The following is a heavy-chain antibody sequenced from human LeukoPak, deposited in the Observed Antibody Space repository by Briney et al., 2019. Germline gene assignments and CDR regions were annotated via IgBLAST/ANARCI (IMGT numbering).Heavy chain of an antibody. CDR3: ARKWWENWFDS. D-gene: IGHD2-15*01. V-gene: IGHV3-30*03. CDR2: ISYDGSNK. Sequence: PGGSLRLSCAASGFTFSSYGMHWVRQAPGKGLEWVAVISYDGSNKYYADSVKGRFTIPRDNSKNTLYLQMNSLRAEDTAVYYCARKWWENWFDSWGQGALVTVSS. CDR1: GFTFSSYG. J-gene: IGHJ5*01.